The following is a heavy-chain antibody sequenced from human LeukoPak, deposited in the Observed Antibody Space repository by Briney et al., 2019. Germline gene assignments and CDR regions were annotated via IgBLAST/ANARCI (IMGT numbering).Heavy chain of an antibody. J-gene: IGHJ4*02. D-gene: IGHD4-17*01. CDR2: ISAYNGNK. Sequence: ASVKVSCKASGYTFTSYGISWVRQAPGQGLEWMGWISAYNGNKNYAQKLQGRVTMTTDTSTSTAYMELRSLRSDDTAVYYCARDKGGGDYGSFDYWGQGTLVTVSS. CDR1: GYTFTSYG. V-gene: IGHV1-18*01. CDR3: ARDKGGGDYGSFDY.